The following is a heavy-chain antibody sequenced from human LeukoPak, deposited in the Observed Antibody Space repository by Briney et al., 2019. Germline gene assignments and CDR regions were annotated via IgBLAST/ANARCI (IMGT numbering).Heavy chain of an antibody. J-gene: IGHJ5*02. D-gene: IGHD1-1*01. CDR2: IFTTGPG. CDR1: GDSINSGSYY. V-gene: IGHV4-61*09. CDR3: AGSWNAERSFDP. Sequence: SETLSLTCTVSGDSINSGSYYWSWIRQPAGKGLEWIGHIFTTGPGSYNPSLRSRVTISRDTSKNEFSLSLNSVTAADTAVYYCAGSWNAERSFDPWGQGTLVTVSS.